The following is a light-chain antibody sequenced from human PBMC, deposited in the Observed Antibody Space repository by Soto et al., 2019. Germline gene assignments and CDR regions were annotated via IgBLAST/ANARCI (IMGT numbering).Light chain of an antibody. Sequence: EIVLTQSPGTLSLSPGERATLSCRASQSVSSSYLAWYQQKPGQAPRLLIYGASSRATGIPDRFSGSVSWTDFTLTISRLAPEDFAVYYCQQYGRSSWTFGQATKVEIK. V-gene: IGKV3-20*01. CDR3: QQYGRSSWT. J-gene: IGKJ1*01. CDR2: GAS. CDR1: QSVSSSY.